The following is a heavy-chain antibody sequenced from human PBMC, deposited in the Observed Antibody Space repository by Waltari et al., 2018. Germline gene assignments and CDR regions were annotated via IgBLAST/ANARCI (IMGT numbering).Heavy chain of an antibody. CDR1: GFTFSSYG. CDR2: IWYDGSNK. D-gene: IGHD2-15*01. CDR3: AKGGYCSGGSCYSFNWFDP. J-gene: IGHJ5*02. Sequence: QVQLVESGGGVVQPGRSLRLSCAASGFTFSSYGMHWVRQAPGKGLEGVAVIWYDGSNKYDADSVKGRFTISRDNSKNTLYLQMNSLRAEDTAMYYCAKGGYCSGGSCYSFNWFDPWGQGTLVTVSS. V-gene: IGHV3-30*18.